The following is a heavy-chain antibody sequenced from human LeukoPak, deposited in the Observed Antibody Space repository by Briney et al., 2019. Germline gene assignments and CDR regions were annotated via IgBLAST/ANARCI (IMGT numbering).Heavy chain of an antibody. J-gene: IGHJ3*02. CDR1: GYTFTGYY. V-gene: IGHV1-2*02. Sequence: GASVKVSCKASGYTFTGYYMHWVRQAPGQGLEWMGWINPNSCGTNYAQKFQGRVTMTRDTSISTAYMELSRLRSDDTAVYYCAREGTTVTTGDDAFDIWGQGTMVTVSS. CDR3: AREGTTVTTGDDAFDI. D-gene: IGHD4-17*01. CDR2: INPNSCGT.